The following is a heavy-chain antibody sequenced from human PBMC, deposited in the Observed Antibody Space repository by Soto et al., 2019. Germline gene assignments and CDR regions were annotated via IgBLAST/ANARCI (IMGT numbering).Heavy chain of an antibody. CDR3: ARDWTYSGSYVGY. CDR1: GFTFDDYG. CDR2: INWSGGST. J-gene: IGHJ4*02. V-gene: IGHV3-20*04. Sequence: EVQLVESGGGVVRPGGSLRLSCAASGFTFDDYGMSWVRQVPGKGLEWISGINWSGGSTAYADSVKGRFTISRDNAKDSVFLQMSSLRAEATALYYCARDWTYSGSYVGYWGQGTLVSVSS. D-gene: IGHD1-26*01.